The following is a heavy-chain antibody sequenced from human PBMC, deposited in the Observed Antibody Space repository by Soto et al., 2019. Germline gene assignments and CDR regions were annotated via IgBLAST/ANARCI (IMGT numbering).Heavy chain of an antibody. CDR1: GYTFSNFG. Sequence: ASVKVSCKASGYTFSNFGISWVRQAPGEGLEWMGWISPNSEKTKIAQRFQGRVTMTTDISTSTSYLELRGLTSDDTAVYYCTKGGPSRFLEWLLSGFDPWGQGTLVTVSS. D-gene: IGHD3-3*01. CDR3: TKGGPSRFLEWLLSGFDP. J-gene: IGHJ5*02. V-gene: IGHV1-18*01. CDR2: ISPNSEKT.